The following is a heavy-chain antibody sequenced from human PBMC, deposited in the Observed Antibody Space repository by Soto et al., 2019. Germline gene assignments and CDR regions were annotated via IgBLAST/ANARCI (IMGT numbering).Heavy chain of an antibody. V-gene: IGHV1-8*01. Sequence: QVQRVQSGADLKKPGASLKFSCKASGYTFTSYDINWVRQATGQGLEGMGWMNPNSGKTGYAQKFQGRVTMTRNTSISTAYMELSSLRSEDTAVYYCARGGGGIRKRLNWFDPWGQGTLVTVSS. CDR1: GYTFTSYD. CDR2: MNPNSGKT. CDR3: ARGGGGIRKRLNWFDP. D-gene: IGHD2-15*01. J-gene: IGHJ5*02.